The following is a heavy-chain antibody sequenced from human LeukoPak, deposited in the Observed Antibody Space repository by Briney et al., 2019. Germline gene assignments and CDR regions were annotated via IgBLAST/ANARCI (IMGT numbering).Heavy chain of an antibody. V-gene: IGHV3-21*01. Sequence: GGSPRLSCAASGFTFSSYSMNWVRQAPGKGLEWVSSISSSSSYIYYADSVKGRFTISRDNAKNSLYLQMNSLRAEDTAVYYCARDGGLGGYSPSKNSWGQGTLVTVSS. J-gene: IGHJ4*02. D-gene: IGHD3-22*01. CDR2: ISSSSSYI. CDR1: GFTFSSYS. CDR3: ARDGGLGGYSPSKNS.